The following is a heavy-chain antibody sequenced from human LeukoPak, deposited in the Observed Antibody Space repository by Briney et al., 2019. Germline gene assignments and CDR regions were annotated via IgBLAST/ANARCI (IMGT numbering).Heavy chain of an antibody. CDR1: GFTRTTYW. CDR2: INGDGGSR. V-gene: IGHV3-74*01. J-gene: IGHJ4*02. CDR3: ASASSHRIAAGGDY. Sequence: GGSLRLSCAASGFTRTTYWMHCVRQAPGKGLVWGSRINGDGGSRNYADSVKGRFTISRDNAKNTLYLQMNSLRAEDTAVYYCASASSHRIAAGGDYWGQGTLVTVSS. D-gene: IGHD6-13*01.